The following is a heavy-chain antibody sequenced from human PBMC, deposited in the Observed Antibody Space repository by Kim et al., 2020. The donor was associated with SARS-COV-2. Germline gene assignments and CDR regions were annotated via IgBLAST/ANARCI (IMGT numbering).Heavy chain of an antibody. Sequence: GGSLRLSCAASGFTFTNYWMSWVRQAPGKGLEWVANMKHDESEKYYVDSVKGRFSISRDNAKKSLHLQMNSLRAEDTAVYYCARGGSYRFDYWGQGTLVT. V-gene: IGHV3-7*03. CDR2: MKHDESEK. D-gene: IGHD1-26*01. CDR3: ARGGSYRFDY. CDR1: GFTFTNYW. J-gene: IGHJ4*02.